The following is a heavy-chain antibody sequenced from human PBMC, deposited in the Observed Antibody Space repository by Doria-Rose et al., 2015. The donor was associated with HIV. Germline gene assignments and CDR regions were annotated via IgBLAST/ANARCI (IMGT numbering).Heavy chain of an antibody. CDR2: ISSTSAYI. J-gene: IGHJ4*02. Sequence: VQLVQSGGGLVRPGGSLRLSCATSGFTFSSHRINWVRQAPGKGLEWVSSISSTSAYINYADSVRGRFTISRDNARNSLYLQKDSLRAEDTAIYYCATGVTLDYWGQGTLVTVSS. CDR1: GFTFSSHR. CDR3: ATGVTLDY. D-gene: IGHD3-10*01. V-gene: IGHV3-21*01.